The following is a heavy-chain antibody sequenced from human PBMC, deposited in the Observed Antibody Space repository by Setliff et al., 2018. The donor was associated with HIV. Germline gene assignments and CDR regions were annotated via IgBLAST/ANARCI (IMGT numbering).Heavy chain of an antibody. CDR2: INTNTGNP. J-gene: IGHJ2*01. CDR1: GYSFADYA. CDR3: ARGGTHYDFWSGYRLGYFDL. V-gene: IGHV7-4-1*02. D-gene: IGHD3-3*01. Sequence: WASVMVSCKASGYSFADYAMNWVRQAPRQGLEWMGYINTNTGNPTYAQGFTGRFVFSFDTSVTTAYLQITGLRTEDTAVYFCARGGTHYDFWSGYRLGYFDLWGRGTLVTVSS.